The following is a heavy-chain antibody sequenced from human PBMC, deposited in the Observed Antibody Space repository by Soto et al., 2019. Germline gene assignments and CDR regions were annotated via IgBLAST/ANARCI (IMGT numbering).Heavy chain of an antibody. CDR1: GGSFSGYY. V-gene: IGHV4-34*01. D-gene: IGHD3-22*01. CDR3: ARDPNSSGCYRYYYYYGMDV. CDR2: INHSGST. Sequence: QVQLQQWGAGLLKPSETLSLTCAVYGGSFSGYYWSWIRQPPGKGLEWIGEINHSGSTNYNPSLKSRVTISVDTSKNQFSLKLSSVTAADTAVYYCARDPNSSGCYRYYYYYGMDVWGQGTTVTVSS. J-gene: IGHJ6*02.